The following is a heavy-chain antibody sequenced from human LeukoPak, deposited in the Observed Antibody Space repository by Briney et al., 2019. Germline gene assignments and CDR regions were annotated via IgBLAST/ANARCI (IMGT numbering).Heavy chain of an antibody. J-gene: IGHJ5*02. V-gene: IGHV4-59*01. Sequence: SETLSLTCAVYGVSFSGYYWSWIRQPPGKGLEWIGYIYYSGSTNYNPSLKSRVTISVDTSKNQFSLKLSSVTAADTAVYYCARSSGGGPFDPWGQGTLVTVSS. CDR1: GVSFSGYY. CDR3: ARSSGGGPFDP. CDR2: IYYSGST. D-gene: IGHD3-10*01.